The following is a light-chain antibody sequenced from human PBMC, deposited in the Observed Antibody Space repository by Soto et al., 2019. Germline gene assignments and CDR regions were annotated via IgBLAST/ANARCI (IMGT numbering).Light chain of an antibody. CDR3: QQAHSFPLT. V-gene: IGKV1D-12*01. Sequence: DIQMTQSPSSVSASVGDRVTITCRASQDISYWLAWYQQKPGKAPKVLIYDASSLQSGVPSRFSGSGSGTDCTLTINTLQPEDSATYYCQQAHSFPLTFGGGTKVEIK. J-gene: IGKJ4*01. CDR2: DAS. CDR1: QDISYW.